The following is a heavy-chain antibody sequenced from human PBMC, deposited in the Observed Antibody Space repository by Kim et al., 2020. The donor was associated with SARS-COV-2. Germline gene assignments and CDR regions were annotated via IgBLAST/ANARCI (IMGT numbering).Heavy chain of an antibody. CDR1: GGTFSSYA. J-gene: IGHJ6*02. Sequence: SVKVSCKASGGTFSSYAISWVRQAPGQGLEWMGGIIPIFGTANYAQKFQGRVTITADESTSTAYMELSSLRSEDTAVYYCARGGGSPRRFGGYYGMDVWGQGTTVTVSS. D-gene: IGHD2-15*01. CDR3: ARGGGSPRRFGGYYGMDV. V-gene: IGHV1-69*13. CDR2: IIPIFGTA.